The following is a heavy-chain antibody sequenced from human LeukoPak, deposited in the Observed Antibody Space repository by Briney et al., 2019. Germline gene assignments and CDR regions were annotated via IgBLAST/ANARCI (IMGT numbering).Heavy chain of an antibody. CDR3: ARIGYGSSSFDY. Sequence: GGSLRLSCAASGFRFTNYWMSWVRQAPGKGLEWVANIKQDGSEKDYVDSMKGRFTISRDNAKNSVYLQVNSLRAEDTAVYYCARIGYGSSSFDYWGQGTLVTVSS. CDR1: GFRFTNYW. V-gene: IGHV3-7*01. CDR2: IKQDGSEK. J-gene: IGHJ4*02. D-gene: IGHD6-13*01.